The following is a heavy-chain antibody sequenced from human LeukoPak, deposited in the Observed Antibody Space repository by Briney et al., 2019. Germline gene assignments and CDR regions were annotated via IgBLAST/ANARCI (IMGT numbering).Heavy chain of an antibody. CDR3: ARDRGYYGSGSSPALYDY. J-gene: IGHJ4*02. Sequence: ASVKVSCKASGYTFTSYGISWVRQAPGQGLERMGWISAYNGNTNYAQKLQGRVTMTTDTSTSTAYMELRSLRSDDTAVYYCARDRGYYGSGSSPALYDYWGQGTLVTVSS. D-gene: IGHD3-10*01. CDR1: GYTFTSYG. CDR2: ISAYNGNT. V-gene: IGHV1-18*04.